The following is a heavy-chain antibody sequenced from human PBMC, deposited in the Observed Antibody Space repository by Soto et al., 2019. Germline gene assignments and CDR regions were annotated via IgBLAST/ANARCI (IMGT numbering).Heavy chain of an antibody. J-gene: IGHJ4*02. V-gene: IGHV4-34*01. CDR3: ARARVHFGTGSYELGDYYFDY. CDR2: SNHSGST. D-gene: IGHD3-10*01. CDR1: GGSFSDNY. Sequence: QVQLQQWGAGLLKPSETLSLTCAVSGGSFSDNYWSWIRQPPGKGLEWMGQSNHSGSTNYNPSLKSRVTASLGAMNKFILELRAETAAYTGVYCWARARVHFGTGSYELGDYYFDYWGQGPLVTVSS.